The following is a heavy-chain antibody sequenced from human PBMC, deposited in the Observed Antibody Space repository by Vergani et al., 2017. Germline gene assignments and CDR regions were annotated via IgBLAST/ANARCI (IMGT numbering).Heavy chain of an antibody. CDR1: GATFRSNT. D-gene: IGHD4-23*01. Sequence: QVQLVQSGAEVKKPGSSVKVSCKASGATFRSNTISWVRQVPGQGLEWMGRMNPNSGNTGYAQKFQGRVTMTRNTSISTAYMELSSLRSEDTAVYYCARAGGVPYYYYYYMDVWGKGTTVTVSS. CDR3: ARAGGVPYYYYYYMDV. CDR2: MNPNSGNT. J-gene: IGHJ6*03. V-gene: IGHV1-8*02.